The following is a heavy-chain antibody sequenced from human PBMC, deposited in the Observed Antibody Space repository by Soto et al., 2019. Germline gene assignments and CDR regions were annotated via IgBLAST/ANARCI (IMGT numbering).Heavy chain of an antibody. CDR2: IFPGDSDT. J-gene: IGHJ4*02. V-gene: IGHV5-51*01. D-gene: IGHD3-22*01. CDR3: ARRSFDSRGYLFEY. CDR1: RYVFNTFW. Sequence: GESLKISCKVSRYVFNTFWIGGLRRMPGKGLEWMGNIFPGDSDTRYSPSFEGQVTISADKSLSTAYLQWSSLKTSDTAMYYCARRSFDSRGYLFEYWGQGTQVIVSS.